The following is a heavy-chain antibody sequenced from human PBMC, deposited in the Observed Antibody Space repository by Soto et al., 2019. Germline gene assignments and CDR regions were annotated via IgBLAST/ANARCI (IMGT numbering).Heavy chain of an antibody. Sequence: GGSLRLSCAASGFTFDGYAMHWVRQAPGKGLEWVSGISWNSGSIGYADSVKGRFTISRDNAKNSLYLQMNSLRAEDTALYYCAKDMGYYDSSGSNPLFDYWGQGTLVTVSS. CDR2: ISWNSGSI. J-gene: IGHJ4*02. V-gene: IGHV3-9*01. CDR1: GFTFDGYA. CDR3: AKDMGYYDSSGSNPLFDY. D-gene: IGHD3-22*01.